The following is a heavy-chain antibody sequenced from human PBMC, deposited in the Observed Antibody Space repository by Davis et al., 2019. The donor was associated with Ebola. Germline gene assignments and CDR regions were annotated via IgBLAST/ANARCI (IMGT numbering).Heavy chain of an antibody. CDR1: GFTFSSYA. V-gene: IGHV3-30-3*01. CDR3: TKDRTQWREGYFDL. CDR2: ISYDGSNK. J-gene: IGHJ2*01. Sequence: GGSLRLSCAASGFTFSSYAMHWVRQAPGKGLEWVAVISYDGSNKYYADSVKGRFTISRDNSKNTLYLQMNSVRPEDTAVYYCTKDRTQWREGYFDLWGRGTLVTVSS. D-gene: IGHD6-19*01.